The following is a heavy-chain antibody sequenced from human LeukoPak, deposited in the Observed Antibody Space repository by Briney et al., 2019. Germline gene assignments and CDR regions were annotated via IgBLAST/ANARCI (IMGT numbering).Heavy chain of an antibody. CDR2: INHSGST. CDR1: GGSFSGYY. CDR3: ARVVIAAAGYYFDY. Sequence: LETLSLTCAVYGGSFSGYYWSWIRQPPGKGLEWIGEINHSGSTNYNPSLKSRVTISVDTSKNQFSLKLSSVTAADTAVYYCARVVIAAAGYYFDYWGQGTLVTVSS. V-gene: IGHV4-34*01. J-gene: IGHJ4*02. D-gene: IGHD6-13*01.